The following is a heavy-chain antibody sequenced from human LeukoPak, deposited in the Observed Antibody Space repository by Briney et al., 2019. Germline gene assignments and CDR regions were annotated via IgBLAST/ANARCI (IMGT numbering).Heavy chain of an antibody. J-gene: IGHJ5*02. V-gene: IGHV1-69*05. Sequence: GASVKVSCKASGGTFSSYAISWVRQAPGQGLEWMGGIIPIFGTANYAQKFQARATITTDESTSTAYIELSSLRSEDTAVYYCARVGYDSSGYRGWFDPWGQGTLVTVSS. D-gene: IGHD3-22*01. CDR3: ARVGYDSSGYRGWFDP. CDR1: GGTFSSYA. CDR2: IIPIFGTA.